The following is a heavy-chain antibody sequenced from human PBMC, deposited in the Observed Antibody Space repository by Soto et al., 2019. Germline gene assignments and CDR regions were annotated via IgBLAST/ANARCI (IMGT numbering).Heavy chain of an antibody. CDR1: GFTFSSYG. CDR3: ARGDPSSSWPYYYYGMDV. J-gene: IGHJ6*02. Sequence: LRLSCAASGFTFSSYGMHWVRQAPGKGLEWVAVIWYDGSNKYYADSVKGRFTISRDNSKNTLYLQMNSLRAEDTAVYYCARGDPSSSWPYYYYGMDVWGQGTTVTVSS. V-gene: IGHV3-33*01. D-gene: IGHD6-13*01. CDR2: IWYDGSNK.